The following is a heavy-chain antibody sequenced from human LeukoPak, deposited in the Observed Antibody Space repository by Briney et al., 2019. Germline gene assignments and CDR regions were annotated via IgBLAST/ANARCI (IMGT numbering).Heavy chain of an antibody. CDR2: IQTSGST. CDR3: ARENVATIAGRSLDY. Sequence: SETLSLTCTVSGASISSNYWSWIRQPAEKRLEWIGRIQTSGSTNYNPSLKSRVTMSVDTSNNQFSLNLTSVTAADTAFYYCARENVATIAGRSLDYWGQGTLVTVSS. V-gene: IGHV4-4*07. CDR1: GASISSNY. D-gene: IGHD6-6*01. J-gene: IGHJ4*02.